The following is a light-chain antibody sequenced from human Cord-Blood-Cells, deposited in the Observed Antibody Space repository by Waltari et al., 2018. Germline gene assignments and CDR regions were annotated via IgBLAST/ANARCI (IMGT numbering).Light chain of an antibody. CDR1: QGISSY. Sequence: AIRITQSPSSLSASTGDRVTITCRASQGISSYLAWYQQKPGKAPKLLIYAASTLQSGVPSRFSGSGSGTDFTLTISCLQSEDFATYYWQQYYSYPLFGGGTKVEIK. J-gene: IGKJ4*01. V-gene: IGKV1-8*01. CDR3: QQYYSYPL. CDR2: AAS.